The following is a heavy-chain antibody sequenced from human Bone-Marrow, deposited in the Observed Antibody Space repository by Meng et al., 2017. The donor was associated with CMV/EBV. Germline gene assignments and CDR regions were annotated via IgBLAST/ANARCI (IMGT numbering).Heavy chain of an antibody. J-gene: IGHJ6*02. CDR3: ARVPGYYDSSGYYYYYGMDV. D-gene: IGHD3-22*01. V-gene: IGHV3-7*01. Sequence: GESLKISCAASGFTFSSYWMSWVRQAPGKGLEWVANIKQDGSEKYYVDSVKGRFTISRDNAKNSLYLQMNSLRAEDTAVYYCARVPGYYDSSGYYYYYGMDVWGQGTTVTVSS. CDR1: GFTFSSYW. CDR2: IKQDGSEK.